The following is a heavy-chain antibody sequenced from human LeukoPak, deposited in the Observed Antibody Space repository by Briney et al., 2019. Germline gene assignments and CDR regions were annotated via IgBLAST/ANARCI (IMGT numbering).Heavy chain of an antibody. CDR1: GFTFSSYW. V-gene: IGHV3-7*01. Sequence: GGSLRLSCAASGFTFSSYWMSWVRQAPGKGLEWVANIKQDGSEKYHVGSVKGRFTISRDNAKNSLYLQMNSLRAEDTAVYYCARDRVNYGMDVWGQGTTVTVSS. D-gene: IGHD3-10*01. J-gene: IGHJ6*02. CDR2: IKQDGSEK. CDR3: ARDRVNYGMDV.